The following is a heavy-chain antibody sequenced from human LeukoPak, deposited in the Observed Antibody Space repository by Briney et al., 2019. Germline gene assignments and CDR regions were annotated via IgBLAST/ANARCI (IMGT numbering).Heavy chain of an antibody. CDR3: AKGNYGDYPLYFDY. Sequence: GRSLRLSCAASGFTFSCYGMHWVRQAPGKGLEWVAVISYDGSNKYYPDSVKGRFTISRDNSKNTLYLQMNSLRAEDTAVYYCAKGNYGDYPLYFDYWGQGTLVTVSS. CDR2: ISYDGSNK. J-gene: IGHJ4*02. V-gene: IGHV3-30*18. D-gene: IGHD4-17*01. CDR1: GFTFSCYG.